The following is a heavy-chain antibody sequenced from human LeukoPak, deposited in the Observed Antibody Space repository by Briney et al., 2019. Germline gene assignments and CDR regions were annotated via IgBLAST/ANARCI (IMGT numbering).Heavy chain of an antibody. Sequence: ASVKVSCKASGYTFINFGFCWVRQAPGRELEWMGWISDNTDNPNYGQNFQGRFTVTSDSFTSTAYMELRNLRSDDTAVYYCARDGTSTDDYWGQGTLVTVSS. CDR2: ISDNTDNP. CDR3: ARDGTSTDDY. D-gene: IGHD2-2*01. J-gene: IGHJ4*02. CDR1: GYTFINFG. V-gene: IGHV1-18*01.